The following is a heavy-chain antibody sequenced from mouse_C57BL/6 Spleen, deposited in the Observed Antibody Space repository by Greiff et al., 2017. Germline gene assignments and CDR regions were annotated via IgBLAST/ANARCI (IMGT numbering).Heavy chain of an antibody. J-gene: IGHJ2*01. D-gene: IGHD1-1*01. CDR3: ARSRLYGSSYGY. Sequence: QVHVKQSGAELVRPGTSVKVSCKASGYAFTNYLIEWVKQRPGQGLEWIGVINPGSGGTNYNEKFKGKATLTADKSSSTAYMQLSSLTSEDSAVYFCARSRLYGSSYGYWGQGTTLTVSS. CDR2: INPGSGGT. V-gene: IGHV1-54*01. CDR1: GYAFTNYL.